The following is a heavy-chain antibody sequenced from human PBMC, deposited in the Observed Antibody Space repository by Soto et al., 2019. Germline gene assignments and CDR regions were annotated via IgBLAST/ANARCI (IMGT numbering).Heavy chain of an antibody. CDR2: INHSGST. CDR3: ARAVYCSSTSCYPYYYYGMDV. Sequence: SETLSLTCAVYGGSFSGYYWSWIRQPPGKGLEWIGEINHSGSTNYNPSLKSRVTISVDTSKNQFSLKLSSVTAADTAVYYCARAVYCSSTSCYPYYYYGMDVWGQGTTVTSP. V-gene: IGHV4-34*01. J-gene: IGHJ6*02. CDR1: GGSFSGYY. D-gene: IGHD2-2*01.